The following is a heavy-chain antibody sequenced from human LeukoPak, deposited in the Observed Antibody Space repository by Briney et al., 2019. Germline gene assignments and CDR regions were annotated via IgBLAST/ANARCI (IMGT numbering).Heavy chain of an antibody. CDR1: GFTFSRYW. J-gene: IGHJ4*02. V-gene: IGHV3-74*01. Sequence: GGSLRLSCVASGFTFSRYWMHWVRQAPGKGLVWVSRINSDGRSTNYADSVKGRFSISRDNAENTLYLQMNSLRAEDTAVYYCEPDYYDSSGYYADYWGQGTLVTVSS. CDR3: EPDYYDSSGYYADY. D-gene: IGHD3-22*01. CDR2: INSDGRST.